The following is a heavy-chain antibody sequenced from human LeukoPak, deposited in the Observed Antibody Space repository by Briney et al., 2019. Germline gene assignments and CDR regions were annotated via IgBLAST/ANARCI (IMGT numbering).Heavy chain of an antibody. CDR3: ARVLGDILTGYYTPPTGGDWFDH. D-gene: IGHD3-9*01. J-gene: IGHJ5*02. V-gene: IGHV4-34*01. CDR1: GGSFSGYY. Sequence: PSETLSLTCAVYGGSFSGYYWSWIRQPPGKGLEWIGEINHSGSTNYNPSLKSRVTISVDTSKNQFSLKLSSVTAADTAVYYCARVLGDILTGYYTPPTGGDWFDHWGQGTLVTVSS. CDR2: INHSGST.